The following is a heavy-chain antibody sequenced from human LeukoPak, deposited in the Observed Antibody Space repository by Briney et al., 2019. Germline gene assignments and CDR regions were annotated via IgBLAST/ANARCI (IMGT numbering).Heavy chain of an antibody. V-gene: IGHV3-30*18. CDR1: GFTFSSYG. Sequence: PGGSLRLSRAASGFTFSSYGIHWVRQAPGKGLEWVAVISYDGNNKYYADSVKGRFTISRDNSKNTLYLQMNSLRAEDAAVYYCAKDLTCCGGDCYSVWGQGTVVTVSS. CDR3: AKDLTCCGGDCYSV. CDR2: ISYDGNNK. J-gene: IGHJ4*02. D-gene: IGHD2-21*02.